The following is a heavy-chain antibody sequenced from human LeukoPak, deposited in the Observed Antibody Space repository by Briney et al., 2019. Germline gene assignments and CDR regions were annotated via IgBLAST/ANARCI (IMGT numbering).Heavy chain of an antibody. D-gene: IGHD3-10*01. CDR2: ISSSGSTI. Sequence: QPGGSLRLSCAASGFTLSSYEMNWVRQAPGKGLEWVSYISSSGSTIYYADSVKGRFTISRDNDKNSLYLQMNRLRAEDAAIYYCARGAATNLWPSDYWGQGTLVTVSS. CDR1: GFTLSSYE. V-gene: IGHV3-48*03. CDR3: ARGAATNLWPSDY. J-gene: IGHJ4*02.